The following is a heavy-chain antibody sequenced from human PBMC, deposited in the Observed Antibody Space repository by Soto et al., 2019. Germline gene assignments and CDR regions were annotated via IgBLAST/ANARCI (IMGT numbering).Heavy chain of an antibody. CDR1: GFTFSSYW. V-gene: IGHV3-7*01. D-gene: IGHD3-3*01. CDR2: IKQDGSEK. CDR3: ARDPPPYYDFWSGYWSRGWFDP. J-gene: IGHJ5*02. Sequence: GGSLRLSCAASGFTFSSYWMSWVRQAPGKGLEWVANIKQDGSEKYYVDSVKGRFTISRDNAKNSLYLQMNSLRAEDAAVYYCARDPPPYYDFWSGYWSRGWFDPWGQGTLVTVSS.